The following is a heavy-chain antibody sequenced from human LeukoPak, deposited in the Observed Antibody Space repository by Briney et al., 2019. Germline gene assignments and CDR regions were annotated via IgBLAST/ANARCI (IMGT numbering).Heavy chain of an antibody. J-gene: IGHJ6*02. Sequence: GVSLRLSCAASGFTFSSYAMHWVRQAPGKGLEWVAVISYDGSNKYYADAVKGRFTISRDNSKNTLYLQMNSLRAEDTAVYYYARDMKPYYYGSGGGYYYGMDVWGQGTTVTVSS. D-gene: IGHD3-10*01. CDR2: ISYDGSNK. CDR3: ARDMKPYYYGSGGGYYYGMDV. CDR1: GFTFSSYA. V-gene: IGHV3-30-3*01.